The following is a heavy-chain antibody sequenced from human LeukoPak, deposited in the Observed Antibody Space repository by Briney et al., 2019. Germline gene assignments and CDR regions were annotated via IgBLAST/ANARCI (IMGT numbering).Heavy chain of an antibody. D-gene: IGHD3-10*01. V-gene: IGHV3-23*01. CDR1: GFTFSSYA. CDR2: ISGSGGST. J-gene: IGHJ4*02. CDR3: AKRWGDDTYYFDF. Sequence: GSLRLSCAASGFTFSSYAMSWVRQAPGKGLEWVSGISGSGGSTYYADSVKGRLTISRDNSKNTLYLQMNSLRAEDTAVYYCAKRWGDDTYYFDFWGQGNLVTVSS.